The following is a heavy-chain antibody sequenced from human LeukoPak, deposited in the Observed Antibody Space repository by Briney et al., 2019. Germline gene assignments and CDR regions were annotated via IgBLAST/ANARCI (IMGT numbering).Heavy chain of an antibody. CDR3: ATGTGPPKRARGSKLGF. J-gene: IGHJ4*02. D-gene: IGHD7-27*01. V-gene: IGHV1-18*01. Sequence: GASVKVSCKASGYTFTSYGISWVRQAPGQGLEWMGWISAYNGNTNYAQKLQGRVTMTTDTSTSTAYMELRSLRSEDTAVYYCATGTGPPKRARGSKLGFWGQGTLVTVSS. CDR1: GYTFTSYG. CDR2: ISAYNGNT.